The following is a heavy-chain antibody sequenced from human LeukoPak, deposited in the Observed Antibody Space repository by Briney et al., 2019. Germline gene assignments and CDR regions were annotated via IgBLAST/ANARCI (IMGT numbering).Heavy chain of an antibody. CDR1: GFTFSSYG. J-gene: IGHJ4*02. Sequence: GGSLRLSCVASGFTFSSYGMHWVRQAPGKGLEWVAFIRYDGSNKYYADSVKGRFTISRDNSKNTLDLQMNSLRAEDTAVYYCAEAPYYYDSSGYSGVDYWGQGTLVTVSS. V-gene: IGHV3-30*02. CDR2: IRYDGSNK. CDR3: AEAPYYYDSSGYSGVDY. D-gene: IGHD3-22*01.